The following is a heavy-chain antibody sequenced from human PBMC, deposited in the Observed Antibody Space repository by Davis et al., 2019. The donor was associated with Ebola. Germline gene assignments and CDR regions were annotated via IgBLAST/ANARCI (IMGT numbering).Heavy chain of an antibody. D-gene: IGHD6-19*01. CDR3: AKDGSGWHPLYFDY. Sequence: PGGSLRLSCAASGFTFSSYAMNWVRQAPGKGLEWVSGVTGSARSTYYTDSVKGRFTISRDNSNKTLYLQMNSLRAGDTAVYYCAKDGSGWHPLYFDYWGQGTLLTVSS. CDR2: VTGSARST. V-gene: IGHV3-23*01. CDR1: GFTFSSYA. J-gene: IGHJ4*02.